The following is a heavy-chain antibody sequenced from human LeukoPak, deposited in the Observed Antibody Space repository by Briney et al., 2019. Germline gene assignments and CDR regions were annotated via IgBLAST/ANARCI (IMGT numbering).Heavy chain of an antibody. V-gene: IGHV4-34*01. D-gene: IGHD6-19*01. J-gene: IGHJ4*02. CDR1: GGSFSGYY. Sequence: SETLSLTCAVYGGSFSGYYWSWIRQPPGKGLEWIGEINHSGSTNYNPSLKSRVTISVDTSKNQFSLKLSSVTAADTAVYYCARGPRRYSSGWYPDYWGQGTLVTVSS. CDR3: ARGPRRYSSGWYPDY. CDR2: INHSGST.